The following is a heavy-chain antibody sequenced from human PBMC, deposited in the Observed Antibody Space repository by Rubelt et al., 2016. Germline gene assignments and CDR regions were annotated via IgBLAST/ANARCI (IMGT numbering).Heavy chain of an antibody. Sequence: EVQVVESGGGLVQPGGSLRLSCVISGLTFSSRWMSWVRQAPGKGLVWVSRINRGGTSTTYADSVKGRLNISGDNAKNTLFLQMNSLRAEDTAIYYCVAGHKSDYWGQGTLVTVSS. CDR2: INRGGTST. CDR1: GLTFSSRW. V-gene: IGHV3-74*02. CDR3: VAGHKSDY. J-gene: IGHJ4*02.